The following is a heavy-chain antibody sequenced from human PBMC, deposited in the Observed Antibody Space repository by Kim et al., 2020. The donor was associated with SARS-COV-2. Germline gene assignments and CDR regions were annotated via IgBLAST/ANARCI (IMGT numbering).Heavy chain of an antibody. CDR3: ARDRGGSGWSFDY. CDR2: INPNSGAT. J-gene: IGHJ4*02. Sequence: ASVKVSCKASGYSFTGYYIHWVRQAPGQGLEWVGWINPNSGATKYGQNFQGRVTMTRDTSITTAYMEVSGLRYDDTAVFFCARDRGGSGWSFDYWGQGTLVTVSS. D-gene: IGHD6-19*01. CDR1: GYSFTGYY. V-gene: IGHV1-2*02.